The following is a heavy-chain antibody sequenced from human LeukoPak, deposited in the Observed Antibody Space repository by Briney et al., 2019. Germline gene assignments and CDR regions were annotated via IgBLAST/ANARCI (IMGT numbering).Heavy chain of an antibody. CDR1: GGSISSGGYS. CDR2: IYHSGST. D-gene: IGHD3-22*01. J-gene: IGHJ4*02. Sequence: SETLSLTCAVSGGSISSGGYSWSWIRQPPGKGLEWIGYIYHSGSTYYNPSLKSRVTISVDTSKNQFSLKLSSVTAADTAVYYCARGRLRGSSGYCAYWGQGTLVTVSS. V-gene: IGHV4-30-2*01. CDR3: ARGRLRGSSGYCAY.